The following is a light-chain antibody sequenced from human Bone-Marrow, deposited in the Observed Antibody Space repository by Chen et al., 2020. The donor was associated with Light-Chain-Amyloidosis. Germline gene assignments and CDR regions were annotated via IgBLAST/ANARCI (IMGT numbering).Light chain of an antibody. CDR1: QRISNY. J-gene: IGKJ5*01. CDR2: AAS. CDR3: QQSYSMSSIT. Sequence: DIHLTQSPSSLSASVGYRVTITCRASQRISNYLNWYQQKPGKAPKLLIHAASTLQSGVPLRFSGSGYGTDVILTISSVQPEDFAIYYCQQSYSMSSITFGQGTRLEIK. V-gene: IGKV1-39*01.